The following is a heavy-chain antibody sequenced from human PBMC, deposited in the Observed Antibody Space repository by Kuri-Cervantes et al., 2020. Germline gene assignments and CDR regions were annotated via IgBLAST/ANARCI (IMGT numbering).Heavy chain of an antibody. CDR3: ARISPVGTAPSFDF. CDR2: INHSGST. Sequence: SQTLSLTCAVYGGSFSGYYWSWIRQPPGKGLEWIGEINHSGSTNYNPSLKSRVTISVDTSKNQFSLEVTSVTAADTALYYCARISPVGTAPSFDFWGQGTLVTVSS. CDR1: GGSFSGYY. V-gene: IGHV4-34*01. J-gene: IGHJ4*02. D-gene: IGHD2-21*02.